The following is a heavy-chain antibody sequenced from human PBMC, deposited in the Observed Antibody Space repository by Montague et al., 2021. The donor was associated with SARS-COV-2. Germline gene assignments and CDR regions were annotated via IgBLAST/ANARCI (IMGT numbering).Heavy chain of an antibody. CDR3: ARDPNQYDILTGSYRGYYAFDI. D-gene: IGHD3-9*01. Sequence: SLRLSCAASGFTVSSNYMSWVRQAPGKGLEWVSVIYSGGSTNYADSVKGRFTISRDTSKNTLDLQMNSLRAEDTAVYYCARDPNQYDILTGSYRGYYAFDIWGQGTMVTVSS. CDR1: GFTVSSNY. J-gene: IGHJ3*02. V-gene: IGHV3-66*01. CDR2: IYSGGST.